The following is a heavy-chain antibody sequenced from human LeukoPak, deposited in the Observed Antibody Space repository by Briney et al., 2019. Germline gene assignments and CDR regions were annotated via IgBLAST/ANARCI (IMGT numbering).Heavy chain of an antibody. CDR3: AREDLYGDPFDY. D-gene: IGHD4-17*01. CDR1: GYTFTSYG. Sequence: ASVKVSCKASGYTFTSYGISWVRQAPGQGLEWMGWIGAYNGNTNYAQKLQGRVTMTTDTSTSTAYMELRSLRSDDTAVYYCAREDLYGDPFDYWGQGTLVTVSS. J-gene: IGHJ4*02. V-gene: IGHV1-18*01. CDR2: IGAYNGNT.